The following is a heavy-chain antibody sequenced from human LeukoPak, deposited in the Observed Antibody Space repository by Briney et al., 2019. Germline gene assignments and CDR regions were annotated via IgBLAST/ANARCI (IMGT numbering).Heavy chain of an antibody. J-gene: IGHJ4*02. Sequence: TGGSLRLSCAASGFTFSNYAMSWVRQAPGKGLEWVSGISGGTGTPFYADSVKGRFTISRDNSKNTLYLQMRSLRGEDTAVYFCAKRRTTVITMDYFDYWGQGTLVTVSS. D-gene: IGHD4-17*01. CDR3: AKRRTTVITMDYFDY. CDR2: ISGGTGTP. CDR1: GFTFSNYA. V-gene: IGHV3-23*01.